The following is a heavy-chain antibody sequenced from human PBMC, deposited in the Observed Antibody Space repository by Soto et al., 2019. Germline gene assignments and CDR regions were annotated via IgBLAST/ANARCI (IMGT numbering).Heavy chain of an antibody. D-gene: IGHD3-22*01. J-gene: IGHJ3*02. CDR2: ISAYNGNT. V-gene: IGHV1-18*01. Sequence: ASVKVSCKASGYTFTSYGISWVRQAPGQGLEWMGWISAYNGNTNYAQKLQGRVTMTTDTSTSTAYMELRSLRSDDTAVYYCAGGGNDCDNGYWAHAFDIWGQGTMVTVSS. CDR1: GYTFTSYG. CDR3: AGGGNDCDNGYWAHAFDI.